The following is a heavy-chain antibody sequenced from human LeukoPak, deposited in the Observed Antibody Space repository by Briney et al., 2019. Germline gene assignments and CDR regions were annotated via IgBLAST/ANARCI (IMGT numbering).Heavy chain of an antibody. Sequence: GGSLRLSCAASGFTFSSYAMHCVRQAPGKALVYVSAFSSNGGSTYYGNSVNGRFTISRDNSKNTLYLQMGSLRAEDMAVYYCARASDFWSVYFFDYWGQGTLVTVSS. J-gene: IGHJ4*02. CDR1: GFTFSSYA. V-gene: IGHV3-64*01. D-gene: IGHD3-3*01. CDR2: FSSNGGST. CDR3: ARASDFWSVYFFDY.